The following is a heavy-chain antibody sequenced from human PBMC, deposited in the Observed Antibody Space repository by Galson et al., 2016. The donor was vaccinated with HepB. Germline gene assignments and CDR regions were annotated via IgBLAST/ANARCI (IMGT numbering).Heavy chain of an antibody. CDR2: ISTTSSDT. J-gene: IGHJ4*02. Sequence: LRLSCAASGFTFSDHYMSWVRQAPGKGLEWVSYISTTSSDTKYADSVKGRFTISRDNAKSSLFLQMNSLRAEDTAVYFCARAYQYTLDYWGQGTLVTVSS. V-gene: IGHV3-11*06. D-gene: IGHD1-1*01. CDR3: ARAYQYTLDY. CDR1: GFTFSDHY.